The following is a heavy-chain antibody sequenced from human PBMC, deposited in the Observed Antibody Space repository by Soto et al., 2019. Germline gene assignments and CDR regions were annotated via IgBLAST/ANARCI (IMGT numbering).Heavy chain of an antibody. CDR1: GFSLRPSGVC. CDR3: ARTITFGGVLVTSLDY. V-gene: IGHV2-70*11. D-gene: IGHD3-16*02. CDR2: IDWDDDK. J-gene: IGHJ4*02. Sequence: GSGPTLVNPTQTLTLTCTFSGFSLRPSGVCVSWIRQPPGKALEWLARIDWDDDKYYSTSLKTRLTISKDTSKSQVVLTMTSMDPVDTATYYCARTITFGGVLVTSLDYWGQGTLVTVSS.